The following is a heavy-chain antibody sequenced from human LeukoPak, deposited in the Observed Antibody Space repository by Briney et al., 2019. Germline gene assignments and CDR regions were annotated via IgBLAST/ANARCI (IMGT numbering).Heavy chain of an antibody. CDR3: ARFIAVARGGYYFDY. V-gene: IGHV1-18*01. J-gene: IGHJ4*02. D-gene: IGHD6-19*01. CDR2: ISAYNGNT. Sequence: GASVKVSCKTSGYTFTSYDISWVRQAPGQGLEWMGWISAYNGNTNYAQKLQGRVTMTTDTSTSTAYMELRSLRSDDTAVYYCARFIAVARGGYYFDYWGQGTLVTVSS. CDR1: GYTFTSYD.